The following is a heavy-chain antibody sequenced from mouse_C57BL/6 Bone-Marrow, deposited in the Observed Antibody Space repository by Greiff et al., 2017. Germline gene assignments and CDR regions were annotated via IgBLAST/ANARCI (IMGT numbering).Heavy chain of an antibody. D-gene: IGHD2-1*01. Sequence: QVQGVESGAELVRPGASVKVSCKASGYTFTNYLMEWVKQRPGQGLEWIGVINPGSGGTNYNEKFKGKATLTADKSSSTAYMQLSSLTSEDSAVYVCASYYGPFDYWGQGTTLTVSS. CDR1: GYTFTNYL. CDR2: INPGSGGT. V-gene: IGHV1-54*01. J-gene: IGHJ2*01. CDR3: ASYYGPFDY.